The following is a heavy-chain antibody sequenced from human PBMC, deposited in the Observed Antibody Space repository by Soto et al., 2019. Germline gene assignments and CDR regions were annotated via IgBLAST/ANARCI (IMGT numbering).Heavy chain of an antibody. V-gene: IGHV1-69*01. CDR3: ARSQGSSTSLDIYYYYYYGMDV. J-gene: IGHJ6*02. CDR2: IIPISETT. CDR1: GGTFSSYA. Sequence: QVQLVQSGAEVKKPGSSVKVSCKASGGTFSSYAISWVRQAPGQGLEWMGGIIPISETTNYAQKFQGRVTITADESKSTAYMALSSLRSEDTAVYYCARSQGSSTSLDIYYYYYYGMDVWGQGTRVTDSS. D-gene: IGHD2-2*01.